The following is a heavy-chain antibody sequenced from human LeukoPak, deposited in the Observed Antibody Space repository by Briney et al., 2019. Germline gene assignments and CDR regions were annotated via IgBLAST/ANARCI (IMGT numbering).Heavy chain of an antibody. V-gene: IGHV3-11*04. J-gene: IGHJ4*02. D-gene: IGHD6-19*01. Sequence: GGSLRLSCAASGFAFSDYYMSWIRQAPGEGLESISYISSSGNTIHDADSLKGRFTISRDNARNSLYLQMNSLRAEDTAVYYCAKDLNRIAVAGNFDYWGQGTLVTVSS. CDR2: ISSSGNTI. CDR1: GFAFSDYY. CDR3: AKDLNRIAVAGNFDY.